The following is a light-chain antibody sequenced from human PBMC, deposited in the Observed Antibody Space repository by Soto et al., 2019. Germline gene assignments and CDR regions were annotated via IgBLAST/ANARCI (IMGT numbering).Light chain of an antibody. V-gene: IGLV1-44*01. J-gene: IGLJ3*02. CDR2: SND. CDR1: SSNNGRND. Sequence: QSALNQPPSASWTTGQGVIISCSGSSSNNGRNDVNWYHQLPGAAPKLIIYSNDQRPSGVPDRFSGSRSGTSASLAINGLQSEDETDYYCAAWDGNLNGWVFGGGTKVTVL. CDR3: AAWDGNLNGWV.